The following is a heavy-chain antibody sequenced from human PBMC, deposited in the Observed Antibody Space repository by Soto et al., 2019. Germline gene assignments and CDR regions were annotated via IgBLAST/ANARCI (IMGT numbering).Heavy chain of an antibody. D-gene: IGHD5-18*01. CDR2: ISSSSSYI. V-gene: IGHV3-21*01. J-gene: IGHJ4*02. Sequence: PGGSLRLSCAASEFTFSTYSMNWVRQAPGKGLEWVSSISSSSSYIYYADSVKGRFTISRDNAKNSLYLQMNSLRAEDTAVYYCARDQPGYSYGYGLGYWGQGTLVTVSS. CDR3: ARDQPGYSYGYGLGY. CDR1: EFTFSTYS.